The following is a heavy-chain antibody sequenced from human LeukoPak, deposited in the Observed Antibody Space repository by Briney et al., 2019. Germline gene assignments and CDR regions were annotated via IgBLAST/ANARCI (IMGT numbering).Heavy chain of an antibody. V-gene: IGHV3-7*01. J-gene: IGHJ4*02. Sequence: GGSLRLSCAASGFNLGAFWMSWVRQAPGKGLEWVANINQDGRTKFYVDSVKGRFTISRDNAKKSLYLQMNSLRGEDTAMYFCARDRGYCDGISCPGDLWGQGTLVTVSP. D-gene: IGHD2-15*01. CDR3: ARDRGYCDGISCPGDL. CDR1: GFNLGAFW. CDR2: INQDGRTK.